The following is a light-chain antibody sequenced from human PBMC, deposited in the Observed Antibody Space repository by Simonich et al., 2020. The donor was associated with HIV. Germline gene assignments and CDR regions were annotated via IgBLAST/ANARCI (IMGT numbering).Light chain of an antibody. V-gene: IGKV1-5*03. CDR2: KAS. J-gene: IGKJ1*01. CDR1: QSINSW. CDR3: QQYNSYST. Sequence: DIQMTQSPSTLSASVGDRVTITCRASQSINSWLAWYHQKPGKAPKLLIYKASSLESGVPSRFSGSGSGTEFTLTISSLQPDDFATYYCQQYNSYSTFGQGTKVEIK.